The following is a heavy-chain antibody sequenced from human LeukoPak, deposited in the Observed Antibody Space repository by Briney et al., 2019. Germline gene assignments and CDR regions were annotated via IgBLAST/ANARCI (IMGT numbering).Heavy chain of an antibody. CDR1: GGTFSSYA. D-gene: IGHD3-10*01. CDR2: IIPIFGTA. J-gene: IGHJ6*03. Sequence: SVKVSCKASGGTFSSYAISWVRQAPGQGLEWMGGIIPIFGTANYAQKFQGRVTITADESTSIAYMELSSLRSEDTAVYYCARSGYEPYYGSGAYYMDVWGKGTTVTVSS. CDR3: ARSGYEPYYGSGAYYMDV. V-gene: IGHV1-69*13.